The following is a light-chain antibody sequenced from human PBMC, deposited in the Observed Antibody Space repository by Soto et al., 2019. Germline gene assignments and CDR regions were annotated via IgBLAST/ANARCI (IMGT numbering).Light chain of an antibody. CDR2: AAS. V-gene: IGKV1-9*01. CDR3: QQLNSFPLT. J-gene: IGKJ5*01. Sequence: DIQLTQSPSFLSASIGDRVTITCRASQGSSNSLAWYQQEPGKAPKLLIHAASTLQSGVPSRFSGSGSGTEFTLTISSLQPEDFATYYCQQLNSFPLTFGQGTRLEIK. CDR1: QGSSNS.